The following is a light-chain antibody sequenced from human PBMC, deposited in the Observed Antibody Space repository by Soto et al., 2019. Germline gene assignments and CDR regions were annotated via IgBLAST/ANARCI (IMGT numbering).Light chain of an antibody. J-gene: IGLJ3*02. CDR1: NIGSKN. CDR3: QVWHTTSDLIWL. Sequence: SYELTQPPSVSVAPGQTARIPCAGNNIGSKNVHWYQQKPGQAPVLVVYDNSDRPSGIPERFSGSNSGNTATLTISRVEAGDGADYFCQVWHTTSDLIWLFGGGTKLTVL. V-gene: IGLV3-21*02. CDR2: DNS.